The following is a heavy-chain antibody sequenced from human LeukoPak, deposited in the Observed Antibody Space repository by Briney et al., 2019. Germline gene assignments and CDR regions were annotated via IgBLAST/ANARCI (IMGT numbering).Heavy chain of an antibody. D-gene: IGHD4-23*01. J-gene: IGHJ3*01. CDR3: AIRDYRSNSDAFDV. CDR1: GFTFSSCE. Sequence: TGGSLRLSCAASGFTFSSCELSWVRQAPAKGLEWVSYISSSGSIMYYADSVKGRFTISRDSAKNSLYLQMNSLRAEDTAVYYCAIRDYRSNSDAFDVWGQGTMVTVSS. V-gene: IGHV3-48*03. CDR2: ISSSGSIM.